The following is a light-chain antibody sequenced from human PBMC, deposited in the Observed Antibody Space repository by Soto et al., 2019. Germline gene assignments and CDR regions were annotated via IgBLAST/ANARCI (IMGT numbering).Light chain of an antibody. V-gene: IGLV2-14*01. CDR3: SSHTTYSTRV. Sequence: QSVLTQPASVSRSPGQSIAISCTGTSSDIGSYNYVSWYQQHPGKAPKLMIHEVSNRPSGVSDRFSGSKSGNTASLTISGLQADDEADYYCSSHTTYSTRVFGTGTKVTVL. J-gene: IGLJ1*01. CDR2: EVS. CDR1: SSDIGSYNY.